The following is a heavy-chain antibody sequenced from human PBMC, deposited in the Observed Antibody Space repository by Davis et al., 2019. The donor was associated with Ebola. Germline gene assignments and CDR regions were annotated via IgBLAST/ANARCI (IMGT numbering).Heavy chain of an antibody. CDR1: GFPFSTYA. D-gene: IGHD3-22*01. J-gene: IGHJ4*02. CDR3: ARDAGDDNSGHYRSVDH. CDR2: ISHEGTYR. Sequence: SLKILRGAPGFPFSTYAMHWVRQAPGKGLQWVAVISHEGTYRYYADSVKGRFTISRDNSKNTLFLQMNSLRGEDTAVYYCARDAGDDNSGHYRSVDHWGQGTLVTVSS. V-gene: IGHV3-30-3*01.